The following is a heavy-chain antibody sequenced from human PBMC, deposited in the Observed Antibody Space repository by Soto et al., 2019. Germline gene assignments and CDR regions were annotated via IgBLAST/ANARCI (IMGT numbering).Heavy chain of an antibody. CDR3: ARDHPHSYGVYYFDY. CDR1: GGSISNYY. V-gene: IGHV4-59*01. D-gene: IGHD5-18*01. Sequence: NPSETLSLTCTVSGGSISNYYWNWIRQSPGKGLEWIGYIYSSGSTHYNPSLQNRVTISIDTSKNQVSLKVNSVTAADTAVYYCARDHPHSYGVYYFDYWGQGTSVTVSS. CDR2: IYSSGST. J-gene: IGHJ4*02.